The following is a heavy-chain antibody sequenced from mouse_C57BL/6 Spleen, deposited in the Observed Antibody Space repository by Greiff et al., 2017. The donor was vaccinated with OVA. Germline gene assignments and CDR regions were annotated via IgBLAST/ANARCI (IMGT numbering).Heavy chain of an antibody. Sequence: QVQLQQPGAELVKPGASVKLSCKASGYTFTSYWMQWVKQRPGQGLEWIGEIDPSDSYTNYNQNFKGKATLTVDTSSSTAYMQLSSLTSEDSAVYYCAIITTVPRYFDVWGTGTTVTVSS. CDR1: GYTFTSYW. CDR3: AIITTVPRYFDV. V-gene: IGHV1-50*01. J-gene: IGHJ1*03. D-gene: IGHD1-1*01. CDR2: IDPSDSYT.